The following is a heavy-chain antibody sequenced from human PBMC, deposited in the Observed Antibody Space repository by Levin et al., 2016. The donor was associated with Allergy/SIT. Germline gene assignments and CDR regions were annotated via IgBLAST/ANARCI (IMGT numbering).Heavy chain of an antibody. CDR2: INPYTGET. CDR1: GYSFIGYY. V-gene: IGHV1-2*02. CDR3: ARPKAAAAGTTYAY. J-gene: IGHJ4*02. D-gene: IGHD6-13*01. Sequence: ASVKVSCKTSGYSFIGYYIHWVRQAPGQGPQWMGWINPYTGETNYAQMFQGRVTMATDTAISTAFMELSSLTSDDTAIYFCARPKAAAAGTTYAYWGQGTLVTVSS.